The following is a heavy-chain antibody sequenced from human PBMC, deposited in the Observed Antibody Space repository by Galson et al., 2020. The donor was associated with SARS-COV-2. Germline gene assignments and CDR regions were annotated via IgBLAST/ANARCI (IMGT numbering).Heavy chain of an antibody. CDR1: GGSISSYY. Sequence: SATLSLTCTVSGGSISSYYWSWIRQPPGKGLEWIGYIYYSGSTNYNPSLKSRVTISVDTSKNQFSLKLSSVTAADTAVYYCARAYLGSSSRHYYYYMDVWGKGTTFTVSS. J-gene: IGHJ6*03. CDR2: IYYSGST. D-gene: IGHD6-13*01. CDR3: ARAYLGSSSRHYYYYMDV. V-gene: IGHV4-59*01.